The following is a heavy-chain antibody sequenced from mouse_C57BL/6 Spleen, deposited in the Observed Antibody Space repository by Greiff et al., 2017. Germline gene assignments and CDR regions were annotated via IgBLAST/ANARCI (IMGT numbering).Heavy chain of an antibody. V-gene: IGHV5-12*01. Sequence: EVQLVESGGGLVQPGGSLKLSCAASGFTFSDYYMYWVRQTPEKRLEWVAYISNGGGSTYYPDTVKGRFTISRDNAKNTLYLQMIRLQSEDTAMYYCARDSNYLDYWGQGTTLTVSS. CDR2: ISNGGGST. CDR1: GFTFSDYY. CDR3: ARDSNYLDY. J-gene: IGHJ2*01. D-gene: IGHD2-5*01.